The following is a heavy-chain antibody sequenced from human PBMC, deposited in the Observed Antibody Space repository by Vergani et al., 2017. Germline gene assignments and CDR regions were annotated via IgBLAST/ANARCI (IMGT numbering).Heavy chain of an antibody. D-gene: IGHD2-2*03. CDR2: ISYDGSNK. V-gene: IGHV3-30-3*01. CDR1: GFTFSSYA. Sequence: QVQLVESGGGVVQPGRSLRLSCAASGFTFSSYAMHWVRQAPGKGLEWVAVISYDGSNKYYADSVKGRFTISRDNSKNTLYLQMNSLRAEDTAVYYCATTSGYCSSTSCPIGWFDPWGQGTLVTVSS. CDR3: ATTSGYCSSTSCPIGWFDP. J-gene: IGHJ5*02.